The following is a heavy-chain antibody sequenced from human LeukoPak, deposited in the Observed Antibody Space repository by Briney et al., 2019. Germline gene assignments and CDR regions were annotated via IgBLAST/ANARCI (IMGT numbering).Heavy chain of an antibody. D-gene: IGHD3-10*01. CDR1: GGSFSGYY. V-gene: IGHV4-34*01. J-gene: IGHJ5*02. CDR3: ARDSRPLRMVRGVTLNWFDP. CDR2: INHGGST. Sequence: SETLSLTCAVYGGSFSGYYWSWIRQPPGKGLEWIGEINHGGSTNYNPSLKSRVTISVDTSKNQFSLKLSSVTAADTAVYYCARDSRPLRMVRGVTLNWFDPWGQGTLVTVS.